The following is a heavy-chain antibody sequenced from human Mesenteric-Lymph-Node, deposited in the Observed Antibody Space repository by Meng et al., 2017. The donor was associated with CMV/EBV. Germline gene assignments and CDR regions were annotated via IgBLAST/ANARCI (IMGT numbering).Heavy chain of an antibody. CDR2: IYRGGTS. CDR3: AKVLEWEVPRFYYALDV. CDR1: GITVSNNY. Sequence: GGSLRLSCVASGITVSNNYMTWVRQAPGKGLEWVSVIYRGGTSFYADSVKGRFTISRDNSKNTLHLQMNSLRAEDTAVYYCAKVLEWEVPRFYYALDVWGQGTTVTVSS. V-gene: IGHV3-53*01. D-gene: IGHD1-26*01. J-gene: IGHJ6*02.